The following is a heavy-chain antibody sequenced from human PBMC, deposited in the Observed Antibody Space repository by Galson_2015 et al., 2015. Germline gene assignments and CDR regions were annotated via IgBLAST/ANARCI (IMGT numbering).Heavy chain of an antibody. CDR2: IYSGGST. D-gene: IGHD5-12*01. Sequence: SLRLSCAASGFTVSSNSMSWVRQAPGKGLEWVSVIYSGGSTYYADSVKGRFTISRDNSKNTLYLQMNSLRAEDTAVYYCARGVGGYEYYYYYFGMDVWGQGTTVTVSS. CDR1: GFTVSSNS. J-gene: IGHJ6*02. V-gene: IGHV3-53*01. CDR3: ARGVGGYEYYYYYFGMDV.